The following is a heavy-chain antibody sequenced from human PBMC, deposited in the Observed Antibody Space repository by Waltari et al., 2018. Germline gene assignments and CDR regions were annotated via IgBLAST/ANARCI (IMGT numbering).Heavy chain of an antibody. D-gene: IGHD2-2*01. CDR1: GGTFSSYA. V-gene: IGHV1-69*01. CDR2: ISPILGTA. CDR3: ARVARGCSSTSCYTDAFDI. J-gene: IGHJ3*02. Sequence: QVQLVQSGAEVKKPGSSVKVSCKASGGTFSSYAISWVRQAPGQGLEWMGGISPILGTANYAQKFQGRVTITADESTSTAYMGLSSLRSEDTAVYYCARVARGCSSTSCYTDAFDIWGQGTMVTVSS.